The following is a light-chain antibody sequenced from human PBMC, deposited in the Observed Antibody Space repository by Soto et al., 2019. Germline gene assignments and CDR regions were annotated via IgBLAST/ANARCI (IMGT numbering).Light chain of an antibody. CDR2: GAS. V-gene: IGKV3-15*01. CDR3: HHYNNWPHT. Sequence: DIVMTQSPATLSVSPGERATLSCRASQSVASNLAWYQQRPGQAPRLLIYGASTRATGVPVRFSGSGSGTEFTLTISSLQSEDFAVYYCHHYNNWPHTFGEGTKVEIK. CDR1: QSVASN. J-gene: IGKJ4*01.